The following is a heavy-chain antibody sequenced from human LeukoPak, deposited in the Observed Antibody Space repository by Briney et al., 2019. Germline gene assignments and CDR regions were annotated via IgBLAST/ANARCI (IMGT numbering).Heavy chain of an antibody. CDR1: GFTFSNYW. CDR2: IDRDGGDK. J-gene: IGHJ4*02. Sequence: PGGSLRLSCVGSGFTFSNYWMSWFRQIPGKRPEWVANIDRDGGDKYYVDSVKGRFTLSRDNAKNSLYLQMNSLRVEDTAIYYCAREYCSGGTCYAPGYWGQGTLVTVSS. D-gene: IGHD2-15*01. CDR3: AREYCSGGTCYAPGY. V-gene: IGHV3-7*03.